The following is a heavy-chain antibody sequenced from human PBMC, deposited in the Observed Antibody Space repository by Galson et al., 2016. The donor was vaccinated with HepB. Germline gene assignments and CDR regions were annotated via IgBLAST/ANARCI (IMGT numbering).Heavy chain of an antibody. CDR3: AKLAGYYGSGTLDY. Sequence: SLRLSCAASGFTFSGYAMTWVRQAPGKGLEWVSATSGSGASTYYVDSVKGRFTISRDNSKNTLYLQMNSLKTEDTAVYYCAKLAGYYGSGTLDYWGQGTLVTVSS. D-gene: IGHD3-10*01. CDR1: GFTFSGYA. CDR2: TSGSGAST. V-gene: IGHV3-23*01. J-gene: IGHJ4*02.